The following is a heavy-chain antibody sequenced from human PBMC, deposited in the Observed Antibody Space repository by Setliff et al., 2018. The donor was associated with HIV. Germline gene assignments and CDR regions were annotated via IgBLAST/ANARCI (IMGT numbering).Heavy chain of an antibody. D-gene: IGHD3-22*01. Sequence: GGSLRLSCAASGFTFSNYSMNWVRQAPGKGLEWVSSTSSSSSYIYYADSVKGRFTISRDNAKNSLYLQMNSLRAEDTAVYYCARADDSSGYYYNGDYYYGMDVWGQGTTVTVSS. J-gene: IGHJ6*02. CDR1: GFTFSNYS. CDR2: TSSSSSYI. CDR3: ARADDSSGYYYNGDYYYGMDV. V-gene: IGHV3-21*01.